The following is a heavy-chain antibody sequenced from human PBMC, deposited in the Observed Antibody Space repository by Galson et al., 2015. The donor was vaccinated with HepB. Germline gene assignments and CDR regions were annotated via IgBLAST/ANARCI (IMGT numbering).Heavy chain of an antibody. Sequence: SVKVSCKASGYTFTDYYLHWLRQAPGQGLEWMGRIHPKTGGTFYAQKFQGRVTMTSDTSITTAHVELSSLTSDGTAVYYCASLMATANWGQGTLVTVSP. CDR1: GYTFTDYY. V-gene: IGHV1-2*06. CDR3: ASLMATAN. D-gene: IGHD5-24*01. CDR2: IHPKTGGT. J-gene: IGHJ4*02.